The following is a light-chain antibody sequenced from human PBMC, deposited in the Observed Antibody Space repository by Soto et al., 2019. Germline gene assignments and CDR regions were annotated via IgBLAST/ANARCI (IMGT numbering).Light chain of an antibody. Sequence: EIVLTQSPGTLSLSPGERATLSCRASQSVYKNFLAWYQKKPGQAPRLLINGASNRATGIPDRFSGMGSGKNFPLTSDRQDREYFGVYFWRQFGTSPPTFGGGTRVAIK. V-gene: IGKV3-20*01. CDR3: RQFGTSPPT. CDR2: GAS. J-gene: IGKJ4*01. CDR1: QSVYKNF.